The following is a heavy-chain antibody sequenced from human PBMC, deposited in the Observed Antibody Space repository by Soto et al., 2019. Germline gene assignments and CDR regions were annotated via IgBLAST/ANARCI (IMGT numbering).Heavy chain of an antibody. CDR1: GLTVSGKKY. V-gene: IGHV3-53*01. D-gene: IGHD1-1*01. J-gene: IGHJ3*01. CDR3: ASGHEREHAYDV. Sequence: DVQLVESGGGLIQPGESLRLSCAAFGLTVSGKKYVAWVRQAPGKGLEWISALYDVDGTYYSESVKGRITTYRDSSKTTVYLQMNGLSTDDTAVYYCASGHEREHAYDVWGRGTTVNVSS. CDR2: LYDVDGT.